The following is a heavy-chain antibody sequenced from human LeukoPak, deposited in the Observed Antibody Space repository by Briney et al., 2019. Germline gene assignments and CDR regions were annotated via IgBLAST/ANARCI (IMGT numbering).Heavy chain of an antibody. CDR2: ISSSGSTI. V-gene: IGHV3-48*03. Sequence: GGSLRLSCAASGFTFSSYEMNWVRQAPGKGLEWVSYISSSGSTIYYADSVKGRFTISRDNAKNSLYLQMNSLRAEDTAVYYCATLGGLYGDYVVGLKYYYMDVWGKGTTVTISS. J-gene: IGHJ6*03. CDR1: GFTFSSYE. D-gene: IGHD4-17*01. CDR3: ATLGGLYGDYVVGLKYYYMDV.